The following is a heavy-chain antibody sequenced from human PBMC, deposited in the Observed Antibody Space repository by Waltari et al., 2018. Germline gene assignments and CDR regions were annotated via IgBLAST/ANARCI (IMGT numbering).Heavy chain of an antibody. V-gene: IGHV4-39*01. Sequence: QLQLQESGPGLVKPSETLSLTCTVSGCSIRRSSYSWGWIRQPPGKGLGWIGSIYYSGSTYYNPSLKSRVTISVDTSKNQFSLKLSSVTAADTAVYYCARAFYGDLFYFDYWGQGTLVTVSS. D-gene: IGHD4-17*01. J-gene: IGHJ4*02. CDR2: IYYSGST. CDR1: GCSIRRSSYS. CDR3: ARAFYGDLFYFDY.